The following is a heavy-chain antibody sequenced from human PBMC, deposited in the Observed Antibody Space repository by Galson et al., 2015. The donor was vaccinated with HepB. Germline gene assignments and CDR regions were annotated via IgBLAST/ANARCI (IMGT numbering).Heavy chain of an antibody. CDR3: AITPGEWERLDRFDP. CDR2: ISTKYGDI. J-gene: IGHJ5*02. D-gene: IGHD3-10*01. CDR1: GYTFINKG. V-gene: IGHV1-18*01. Sequence: SVKVFCKASGYTFINKGITWVRQAPGQGLEWMGWISTKYGDIHYAQKFQGRVTLTTDRSTKTAYMELRGLRPADTAIYYCAITPGEWERLDRFDPW.